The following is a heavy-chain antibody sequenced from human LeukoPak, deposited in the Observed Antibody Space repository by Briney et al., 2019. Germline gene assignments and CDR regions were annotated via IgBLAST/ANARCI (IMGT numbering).Heavy chain of an antibody. D-gene: IGHD5-24*01. CDR2: INPNSGGT. CDR1: GYTFTGYY. J-gene: IGHJ4*02. V-gene: IGHV1-2*02. CDR3: AGGDGDGYNFGY. Sequence: ASVKVSCKASGYTFTGYYMHCVRQAPGQGLEWMGWINPNSGGTNYAQKFQGRVTMTRDTSISTAYMELSRLRSDDTAVYYCAGGDGDGYNFGYWGQGALVTVSS.